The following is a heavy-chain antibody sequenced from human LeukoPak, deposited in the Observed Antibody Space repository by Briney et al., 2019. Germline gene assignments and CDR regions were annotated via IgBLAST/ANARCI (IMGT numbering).Heavy chain of an antibody. Sequence: PGGSLGLSCAASGFTFSSYAMNWVRQAPGKGLEWVSAISGGGGTTYYADSVKGRFTISRDNSKTTLFLQMNSLRAEDTAVYYCAKDREGLSSGYDLEYFDYWGQGTLVTVSS. D-gene: IGHD5-12*01. V-gene: IGHV3-23*01. CDR1: GFTFSSYA. CDR2: ISGGGGTT. CDR3: AKDREGLSSGYDLEYFDY. J-gene: IGHJ4*02.